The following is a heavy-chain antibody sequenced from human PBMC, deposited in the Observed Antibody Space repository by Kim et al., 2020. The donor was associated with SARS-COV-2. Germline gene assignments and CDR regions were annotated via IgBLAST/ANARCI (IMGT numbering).Heavy chain of an antibody. D-gene: IGHD6-13*01. CDR3: ARATAAAGSLY. V-gene: IGHV4-39*07. J-gene: IGHJ4*02. Sequence: SETLSLTCTVSGGSISSSSFYWGWIRQSPGKGLEWIGSIYYSGSTYYSPSLKRRVTISLDTSKNQFSLKLSSVTAADTAVYYCARATAAAGSLYWGQGIL. CDR1: GGSISSSSFY. CDR2: IYYSGST.